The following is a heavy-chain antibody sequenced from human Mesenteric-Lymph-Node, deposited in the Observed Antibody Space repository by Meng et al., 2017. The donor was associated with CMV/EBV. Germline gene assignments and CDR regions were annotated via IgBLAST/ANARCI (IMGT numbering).Heavy chain of an antibody. CDR1: GYTFTGYY. CDR3: ARARVYCSSTSCYTDDAFDI. CDR2: INPDSIDT. D-gene: IGHD2-2*02. J-gene: IGHJ3*02. V-gene: IGHV1-2*02. Sequence: ASVKVSCKASGYTFTGYYMHWVRQAPGQGLEWMGWINPDSIDTNYAQKFQGRVTMTRDTSISTAYMELSRLRSDDTAVYYCARARVYCSSTSCYTDDAFDIWGQGTMVPSPQ.